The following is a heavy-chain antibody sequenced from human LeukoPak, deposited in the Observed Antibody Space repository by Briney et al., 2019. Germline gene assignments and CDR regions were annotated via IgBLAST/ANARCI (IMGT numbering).Heavy chain of an antibody. CDR3: ASRYCSSTSCYRPFDY. CDR2: ISSSSSYI. J-gene: IGHJ4*02. CDR1: GFTLSSYS. V-gene: IGHV3-21*01. D-gene: IGHD2-2*01. Sequence: GGSLRLSCAASGFTLSSYSMNWVRQAPGKGLEWVSSISSSSSYIYYADSVKGRFTISRDNAKNSLYLQMNSLRAEDTAVYYCASRYCSSTSCYRPFDYWGQGTLVTVSS.